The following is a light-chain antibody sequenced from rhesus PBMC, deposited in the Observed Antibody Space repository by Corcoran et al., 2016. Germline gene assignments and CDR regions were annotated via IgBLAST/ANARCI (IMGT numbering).Light chain of an antibody. Sequence: ETVVTQSPATLSLSPGERATLPCRASQSVCSYLAWYQQQPGQAPRLLIYGASSRATGIPDRVSGSWSGTDFTLTISSLEPEDVGVYYCQQSSNLLTFGGGTKVEIK. CDR1: QSVCSY. V-gene: IGKV3-24*04. CDR2: GAS. CDR3: QQSSNLLT. J-gene: IGKJ4*01.